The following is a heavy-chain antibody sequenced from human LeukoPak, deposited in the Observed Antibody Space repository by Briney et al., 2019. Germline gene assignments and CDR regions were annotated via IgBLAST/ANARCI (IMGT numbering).Heavy chain of an antibody. V-gene: IGHV4-38-2*02. CDR2: IYYSGYT. Sequence: SETLSLTCTVSGYSISSGYYWGWIRQPPGKGLEWIGSIYYSGYTYYNPSLKSRVTISVDTSKNQFSLKLSSVTAADTAVYYCARRVSSGWYRDYWGQGTLVTVSS. CDR1: GYSISSGYY. J-gene: IGHJ4*02. CDR3: ARRVSSGWYRDY. D-gene: IGHD6-19*01.